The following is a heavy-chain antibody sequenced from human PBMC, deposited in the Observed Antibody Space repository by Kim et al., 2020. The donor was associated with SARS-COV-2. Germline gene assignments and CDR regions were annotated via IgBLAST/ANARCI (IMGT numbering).Heavy chain of an antibody. CDR3: ARGYNYAYGY. CDR2: GT. D-gene: IGHD5-18*01. Sequence: GTDDAQKFQGRVTMTRDTSVSTAYMELSRLTSDDTAVYYCARGYNYAYGYWGQGTLVTVSS. J-gene: IGHJ4*02. V-gene: IGHV1-2*02.